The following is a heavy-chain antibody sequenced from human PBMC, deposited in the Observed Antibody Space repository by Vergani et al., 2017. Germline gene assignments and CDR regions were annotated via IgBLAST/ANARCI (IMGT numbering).Heavy chain of an antibody. D-gene: IGHD3-3*01. J-gene: IGHJ4*02. CDR1: GGSFSGYY. CDR2: INHSGST. CDR3: ARGGTGEDVLRFLEWLPQRYYFDY. Sequence: QVQLQQWGAGLLKPSETLSLTCAVYGGSFSGYYWSWIRQPPGKGLVWIGEINHSGSTNYNPSLKSRVTISVDTSKNQFSLKLSSVTAADTAVYYCARGGTGEDVLRFLEWLPQRYYFDYWGQGTLVTVSS. V-gene: IGHV4-34*01.